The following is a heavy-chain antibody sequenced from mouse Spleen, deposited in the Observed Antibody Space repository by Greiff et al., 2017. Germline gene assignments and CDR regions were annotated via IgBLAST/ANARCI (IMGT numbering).Heavy chain of an antibody. V-gene: IGHV5-9-3*01. CDR1: GFTFSSYA. CDR3: ARQKLVITTVVAPFDY. J-gene: IGHJ2*01. CDR2: ISSGGSYT. Sequence: EVKLMESGGGLVKPGGSLKLSCAASGFTFSSYAMSWVRQTPEKRLEWVATISSGGSYTYYPDSVKGRFTISRDNAKNTLYLQMSSLRSEDTAMYYCARQKLVITTVVAPFDYWGQGTTLTVSS. D-gene: IGHD1-1*01.